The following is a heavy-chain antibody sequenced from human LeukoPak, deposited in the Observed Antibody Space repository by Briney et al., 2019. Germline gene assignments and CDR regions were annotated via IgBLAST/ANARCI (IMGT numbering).Heavy chain of an antibody. CDR3: ASEMGDY. CDR1: GFTFISYS. D-gene: IGHD2-8*01. Sequence: PGGSLRLSCAASGFTFISYSMNWVRQAPGKGLEWVSYISSSSTIYYADSVKGRFTISRDNAKNSLYLQMNSLRAEDTAVYYCASEMGDYWGQGTLVTVSS. J-gene: IGHJ4*02. CDR2: ISSSSTI. V-gene: IGHV3-48*01.